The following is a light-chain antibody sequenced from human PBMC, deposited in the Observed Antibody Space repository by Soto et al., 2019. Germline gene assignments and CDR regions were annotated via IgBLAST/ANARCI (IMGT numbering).Light chain of an antibody. CDR1: QSVSSDF. CDR3: QQYGSTPLT. J-gene: IGKJ4*01. Sequence: EIVLTQSPGTLSLSPGERATLSCTTSQSVSSDFLAWYQQTPGQAPRLLIHGASSRATGIPDRFSGSGSGTDFPLTISSLEPEDFAVYYCQQYGSTPLTFGGGTKVDIK. CDR2: GAS. V-gene: IGKV3-20*01.